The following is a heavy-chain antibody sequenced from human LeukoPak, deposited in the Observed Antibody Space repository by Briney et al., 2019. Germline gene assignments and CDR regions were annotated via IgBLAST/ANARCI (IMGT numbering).Heavy chain of an antibody. V-gene: IGHV3-23*01. CDR3: AKPGFTMIVL. D-gene: IGHD3-22*01. CDR1: GFTVSSNY. Sequence: GGALTLSCAASGFTVSSNYMSWLRQAPEKGLEWVSDISSSGDSTHYADSVKGRFTISRDNSKNTLYLQLSSLRAEDTAGYYCAKPGFTMIVLWGQGRLVTVSS. CDR2: ISSSGDST. J-gene: IGHJ4*02.